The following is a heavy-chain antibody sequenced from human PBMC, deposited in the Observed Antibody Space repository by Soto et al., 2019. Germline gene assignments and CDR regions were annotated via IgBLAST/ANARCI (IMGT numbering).Heavy chain of an antibody. V-gene: IGHV1-2*04. J-gene: IGHJ6*02. Sequence: QVQLVQSGAEVKKPGASVKVSCKASGYTFTGYYMHWVRQAPGQGLEWMGWINPNSGGTNYAQKFQGWVTMTRDTAISTAYMELSRLRSDDTAVYYCARVATTVGDYYYYYGMDVWGQGTTVTVSS. CDR2: INPNSGGT. CDR3: ARVATTVGDYYYYYGMDV. D-gene: IGHD4-4*01. CDR1: GYTFTGYY.